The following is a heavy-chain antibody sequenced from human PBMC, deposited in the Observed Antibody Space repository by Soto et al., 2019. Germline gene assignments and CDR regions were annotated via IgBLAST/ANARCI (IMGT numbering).Heavy chain of an antibody. CDR3: AADQFVLDNNNVGGVAY. D-gene: IGHD6-6*01. CDR1: GFTFSSYW. J-gene: IGHJ4*02. V-gene: IGHV3-74*01. CDR2: INSDGNIR. Sequence: EVQLVESGGGLGQPGGSLRLSCAASGFTFSSYWMYWVRQTPGKGLVWVSRINSDGNIRNYADSVKGRFTISRDNAKNTLFLHMKSLRADDTAVYYCAADQFVLDNNNVGGVAYWGQGTLVTVSS.